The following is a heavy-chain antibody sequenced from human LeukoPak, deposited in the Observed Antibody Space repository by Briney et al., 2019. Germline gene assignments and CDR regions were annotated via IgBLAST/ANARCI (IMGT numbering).Heavy chain of an antibody. J-gene: IGHJ3*02. CDR1: GGSISTYY. CDR2: IYYSGNT. D-gene: IGHD3-16*01. Sequence: PSETLSLTCTVSGGSISTYYWSWIRQPPGKRLEWVGYIYYSGNTNQNPSLKSRVTIAVDTSKNQFSLKLSFVTAADTAVYYCARVGLPYAFDIWGQGTMVTVSS. CDR3: ARVGLPYAFDI. V-gene: IGHV4-59*01.